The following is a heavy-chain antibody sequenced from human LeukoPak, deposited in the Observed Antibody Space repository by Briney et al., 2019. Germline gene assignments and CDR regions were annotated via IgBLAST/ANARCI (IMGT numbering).Heavy chain of an antibody. V-gene: IGHV4-39*01. CDR1: GGSISSSSYF. CDR3: ANSIVGAATAIDY. D-gene: IGHD1-26*01. Sequence: PSETLSLTCTVSGGSISSSSYFWGWIRQPPGKGLEWIASIYYSGSTHYNPSLKSRVTISVDTSENQFSLKLSSVTAADTAVYYCANSIVGAATAIDYWGQGTLVTVSS. J-gene: IGHJ4*02. CDR2: IYYSGST.